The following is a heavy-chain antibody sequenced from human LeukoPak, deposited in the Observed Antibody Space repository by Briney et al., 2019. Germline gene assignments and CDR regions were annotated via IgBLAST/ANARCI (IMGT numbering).Heavy chain of an antibody. D-gene: IGHD3-22*01. J-gene: IGHJ4*02. V-gene: IGHV3-33*06. Sequence: GGSLRLPCAASGFTFSSYGMHWVRQAPGKGLEWVAVIWYDGSNKYYADSVKGRFTISRDNSKNTLYLQMNSLRAEDTAVYYCAKDLYDSSGYYGKEGDYWGQGTLVTVSS. CDR2: IWYDGSNK. CDR3: AKDLYDSSGYYGKEGDY. CDR1: GFTFSSYG.